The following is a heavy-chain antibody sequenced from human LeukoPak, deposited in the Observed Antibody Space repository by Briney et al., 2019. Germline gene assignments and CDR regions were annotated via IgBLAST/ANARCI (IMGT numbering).Heavy chain of an antibody. CDR1: GYTFTSYG. J-gene: IGHJ4*02. CDR3: ARDRFAWELLPSYFDY. V-gene: IGHV1-18*01. CDR2: ISAYNGNT. Sequence: VASVKVSCKASGYTFTSYGISWVRQAPGQGLEWMGWISAYNGNTNYAQKLQGRVTMTTDTSTSTAYMELWSLRSDDTAVYYCARDRFAWELLPSYFDYWGQGTLVTVSS. D-gene: IGHD1-26*01.